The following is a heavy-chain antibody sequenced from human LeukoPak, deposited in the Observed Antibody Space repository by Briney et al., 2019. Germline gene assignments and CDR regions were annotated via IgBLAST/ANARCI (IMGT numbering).Heavy chain of an antibody. J-gene: IGHJ4*02. CDR3: ARDILTGYPSYPDY. D-gene: IGHD3-9*01. CDR1: GFTFSSDA. Sequence: GTSLRLSCATSGFTFSSDAMHWVRQAPGKGLEWVAVTPYDGSHKYYADSVKGRFTISKDNSKNTLYLQMNSLRVDDTAVYYCARDILTGYPSYPDYRGQGTLVTVSS. CDR2: TPYDGSHK. V-gene: IGHV3-30*04.